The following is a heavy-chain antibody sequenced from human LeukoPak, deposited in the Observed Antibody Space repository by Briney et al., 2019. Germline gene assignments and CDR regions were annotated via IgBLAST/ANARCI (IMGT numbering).Heavy chain of an antibody. CDR2: INHSGST. Sequence: SSETLSLTCAVYGGSFSGYYWSWIRQPPGKGLEWIGEINHSGSTNYNPSLKSRVTISVDTSKNQFSLKLSSVTAADTAVYYCARGVSYDYVWGSYRSQTFDYWGRGTLVTVSS. CDR1: GGSFSGYY. CDR3: ARGVSYDYVWGSYRSQTFDY. D-gene: IGHD3-16*02. V-gene: IGHV4-34*01. J-gene: IGHJ4*02.